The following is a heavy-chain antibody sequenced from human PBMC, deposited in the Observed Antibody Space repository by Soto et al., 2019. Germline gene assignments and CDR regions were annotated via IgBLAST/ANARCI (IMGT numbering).Heavy chain of an antibody. CDR2: IYYSGST. D-gene: IGHD3-22*01. Sequence: QVQLQESGPGLVKPSQTLSLTCTVSGGSISSGGYYWSWIRQHPGKGLEWIGYIYYSGSTYYNPSLKSRVTISVDTSKNQFSLKLSSVTAADTAVYYCARSEAHYYDSSGPVPSFDYWGQGTLVTVSS. J-gene: IGHJ4*02. V-gene: IGHV4-31*03. CDR3: ARSEAHYYDSSGPVPSFDY. CDR1: GGSISSGGYY.